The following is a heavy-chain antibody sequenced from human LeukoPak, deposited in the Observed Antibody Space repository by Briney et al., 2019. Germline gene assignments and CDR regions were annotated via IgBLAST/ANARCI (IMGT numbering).Heavy chain of an antibody. CDR1: GFTFSSYA. CDR3: GVDIVVVPGAPNWLDP. V-gene: IGHV3-23*01. CDR2: ISGSGDST. J-gene: IGHJ5*02. D-gene: IGHD2-2*01. Sequence: GSLRLSCAASGFTFSSYAMSWVRQAPGKGLEWVSAISGSGDSTYYADSVKGRFTISRDNSKNTLYLQMSSLRAEDTAVYYCGVDIVVVPGAPNWLDPWGQGTLVTVSS.